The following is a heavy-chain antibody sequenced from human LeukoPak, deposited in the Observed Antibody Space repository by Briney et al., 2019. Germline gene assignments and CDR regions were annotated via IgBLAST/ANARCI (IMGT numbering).Heavy chain of an antibody. CDR1: GYTFTSYG. Sequence: ASVKVSCKASGYTFTSYGISWVRQAPGQGLEWLGWISAYNGNTNYAQKLQGRVTMTTNTSTSTAYTELRSPRSDDTAVYYCAREGSYYDSSGYDIWGQGTMVTVSS. CDR3: AREGSYYDSSGYDI. V-gene: IGHV1-18*01. D-gene: IGHD3-22*01. J-gene: IGHJ3*02. CDR2: ISAYNGNT.